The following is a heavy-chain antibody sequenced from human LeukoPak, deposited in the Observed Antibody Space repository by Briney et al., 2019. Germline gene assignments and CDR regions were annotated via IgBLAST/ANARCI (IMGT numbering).Heavy chain of an antibody. V-gene: IGHV4-38-2*02. J-gene: IGHJ4*02. CDR2: ISHSGST. D-gene: IGHD1-26*01. CDR3: ARDLSGGTHDY. Sequence: SETLSLTCAVSDYSISSGFYWGWIRQPPGKGLEWIGSISHSGSTYYNPSLKSRVTISVDTSSNQFSLNLWSVTAADTAVYYCARDLSGGTHDYWGQGTLVTVSS. CDR1: DYSISSGFY.